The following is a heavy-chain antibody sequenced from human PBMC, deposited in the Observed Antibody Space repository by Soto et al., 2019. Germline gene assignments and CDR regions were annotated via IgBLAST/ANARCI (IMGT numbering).Heavy chain of an antibody. J-gene: IGHJ6*02. Sequence: GASVKVSCKASGYTFTSYGISWVRQAPGQGLEWMGWISAYNGNTNYAQKLQGRVAMTIDTSTTTVYMELRSLTSDDTAVYYCAKNGQPPYYYYGMDVWGQGTTVTVSS. V-gene: IGHV1-18*01. CDR1: GYTFTSYG. CDR3: AKNGQPPYYYYGMDV. CDR2: ISAYNGNT. D-gene: IGHD2-8*01.